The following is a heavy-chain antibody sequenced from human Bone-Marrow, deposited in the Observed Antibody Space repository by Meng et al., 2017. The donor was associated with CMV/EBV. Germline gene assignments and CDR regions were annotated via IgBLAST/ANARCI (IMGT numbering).Heavy chain of an antibody. CDR1: GFTFSSYA. Sequence: GESLKISCAASGFTFSSYAMHWVRQAPGKGLEWVAVISYDGSNKYYADSVKGRFTISRDNSKNTLYLQMNSLRAEDTAVYYCARDRQRITRKVYYYYGVDVWGQGTTVTVSS. CDR2: ISYDGSNK. D-gene: IGHD1-14*01. CDR3: ARDRQRITRKVYYYYGVDV. V-gene: IGHV3-30-3*01. J-gene: IGHJ6*02.